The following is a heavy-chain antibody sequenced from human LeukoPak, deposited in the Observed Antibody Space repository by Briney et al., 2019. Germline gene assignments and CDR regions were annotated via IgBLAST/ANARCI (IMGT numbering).Heavy chain of an antibody. CDR2: ISAYNGNT. J-gene: IGHJ6*03. CDR3: ARVRVVPAAIPSGYYYYMDV. D-gene: IGHD2-2*01. V-gene: IGHV1-18*01. Sequence: ASAKVSCKASGYTFTSYGISWVRQAPGQGLEWMGWISAYNGNTNYAQKLQGRVTMTTDTSTSTAYMELRSLRSDDTAVYYCARVRVVPAAIPSGYYYYMDVWGKGTTVTVSS. CDR1: GYTFTSYG.